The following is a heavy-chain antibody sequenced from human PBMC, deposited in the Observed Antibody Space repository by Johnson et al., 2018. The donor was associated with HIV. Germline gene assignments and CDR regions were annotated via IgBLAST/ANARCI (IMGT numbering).Heavy chain of an antibody. J-gene: IGHJ3*02. CDR1: GFTFSNAC. V-gene: IGHV3-15*01. Sequence: VQLLESGGGVVQPGRSLTLSCAASGFTFSNACMSWVRQAPGKGLEWVGRIKTKTDGGTTDYPAPVKGSFTISRDDSKNTLYLQMNSLKIEDTAVYYCTSVSSGWYGGAFDIWGQGTMVTVSS. D-gene: IGHD6-19*01. CDR3: TSVSSGWYGGAFDI. CDR2: IKTKTDGGTT.